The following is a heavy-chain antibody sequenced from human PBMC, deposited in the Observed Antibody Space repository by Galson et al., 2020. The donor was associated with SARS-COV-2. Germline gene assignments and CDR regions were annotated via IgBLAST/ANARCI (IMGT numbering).Heavy chain of an antibody. V-gene: IGHV3-33*01. J-gene: IGHJ4*02. CDR3: ARDLLGGQGEWIQDY. CDR2: IWYDGSNK. Sequence: GESLKISCAASGFTFSSYGMHWVRQAPGKGLEWVAVIWYDGSNKYYADSVKGRFTISRDNSKNTLYLQMNSLRAEDTAVYYCARDLLGGQGEWIQDYWGQGTLVTVSS. D-gene: IGHD5-18*01. CDR1: GFTFSSYG.